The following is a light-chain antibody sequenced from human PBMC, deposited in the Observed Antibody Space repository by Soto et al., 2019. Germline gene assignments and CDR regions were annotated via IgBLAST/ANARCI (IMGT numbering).Light chain of an antibody. CDR3: SSYTSSSTRV. CDR2: DIR. Sequence: QSALTQPASVSGSPGQSITISCTGTSSDVGGYKYVSWYQQHPGKAPKLMIYDIRNRPSGVSNRFSGSKSGNTASLTISGLQAEDEAIYYCSSYTSSSTRVFGTGTKFTV. V-gene: IGLV2-14*03. CDR1: SSDVGGYKY. J-gene: IGLJ1*01.